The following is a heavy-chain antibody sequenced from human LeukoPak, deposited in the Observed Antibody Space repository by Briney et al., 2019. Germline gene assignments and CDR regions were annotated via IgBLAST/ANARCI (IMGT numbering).Heavy chain of an antibody. V-gene: IGHV3-9*03. Sequence: GGSLRLSXAASGFTFDDYAMHWVRQAPGKGLEWVSGISWNSGSIGYADSVKGRFTISRDNAKNSLYLQMNSLRAEDVALYYCAKGSTYCGGDCYGYYFDYWGQGTLVTVSS. CDR3: AKGSTYCGGDCYGYYFDY. J-gene: IGHJ4*02. D-gene: IGHD2-21*01. CDR2: ISWNSGSI. CDR1: GFTFDDYA.